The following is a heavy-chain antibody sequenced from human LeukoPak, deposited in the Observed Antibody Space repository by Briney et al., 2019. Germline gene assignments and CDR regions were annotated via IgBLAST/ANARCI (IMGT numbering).Heavy chain of an antibody. CDR3: ARDPAAAGIRGPDY. J-gene: IGHJ4*02. V-gene: IGHV3-21*01. CDR2: ISGSGDNNDNT. CDR1: GFTFSTYA. Sequence: GGSLRLSCAASGFTFSTYAMSWVRQAPGKGLEWVSAISGSGDNNDNTYYADSVKGRFTISRDNAKNSLYLQMNSLRAEDTAVYYCARDPAAAGIRGPDYWGQGTLVTVSS. D-gene: IGHD6-13*01.